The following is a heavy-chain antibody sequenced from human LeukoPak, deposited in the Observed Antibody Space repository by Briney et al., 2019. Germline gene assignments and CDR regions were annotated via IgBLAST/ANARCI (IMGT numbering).Heavy chain of an antibody. J-gene: IGHJ6*03. CDR2: ISNSGSII. V-gene: IGHV3-11*01. Sequence: GGSLRLSCAASGFTFSDYYMFWIRQAPGKGLEWVSYISNSGSIIYYADSVKGRFTVSRDNAKDSLYLQMNSLRAEDTAVYYCARCEEEYYDFWSGYYRSYYYYMDVWGKGTTVTVSS. CDR1: GFTFSDYY. D-gene: IGHD3-3*01. CDR3: ARCEEEYYDFWSGYYRSYYYYMDV.